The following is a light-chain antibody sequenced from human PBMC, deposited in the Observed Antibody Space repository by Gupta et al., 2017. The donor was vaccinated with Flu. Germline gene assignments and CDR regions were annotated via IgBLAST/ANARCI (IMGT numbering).Light chain of an antibody. V-gene: IGKV1-39*01. CDR3: QQTYVAPFT. Sequence: DIQLTQSPSSLSAAVGDRVTITCRASQNIDESLNWYQQRPGQSPAPLIFHSSRFSGSGSGTDFTLSISNLQAEDFATYHCQQTYVAPFTFGQGTRLDI. CDR2: HSS. CDR1: QNIDES. J-gene: IGKJ5*01.